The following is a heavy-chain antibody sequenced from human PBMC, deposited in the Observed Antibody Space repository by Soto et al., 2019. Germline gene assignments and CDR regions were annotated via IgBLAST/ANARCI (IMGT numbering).Heavy chain of an antibody. V-gene: IGHV3-30*04. CDR2: ISNDGRGK. CDR1: GFTFTTYA. J-gene: IGHJ4*02. Sequence: QVQLVESGGGVVQPGRSLRLSCAASGFTFTTYAIHWVRQAPGKGLEWVAVISNDGRGKYYADSVKGRFTISRDNSKNTLYQQMNSLRADDTAVYYCARDQCFGGGRSCYYFDFWGQGTLVTVSS. D-gene: IGHD2-15*01. CDR3: ARDQCFGGGRSCYYFDF.